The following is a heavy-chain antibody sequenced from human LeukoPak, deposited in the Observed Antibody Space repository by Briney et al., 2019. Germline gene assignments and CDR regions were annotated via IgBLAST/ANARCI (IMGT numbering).Heavy chain of an antibody. CDR1: GXTVSDND. CDR2: MYIAGHT. D-gene: IGHD1-26*01. CDR3: ARVAWDLKGRAMDV. J-gene: IGHJ6*02. V-gene: IGHV3-53*01. Sequence: PGGSLRLSCAASGXTVSDNDLTWVRQAPGKGLEWVSIMYIAGHTHYADSLKGRFSISRVNSKNTMYFHMNSLRAEDTAVYYCARVAWDLKGRAMDVWGQGTTVTVSS.